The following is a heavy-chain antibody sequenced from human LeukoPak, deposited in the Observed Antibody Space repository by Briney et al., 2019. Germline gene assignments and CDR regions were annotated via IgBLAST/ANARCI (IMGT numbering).Heavy chain of an antibody. V-gene: IGHV4-59*12. J-gene: IGHJ4*02. D-gene: IGHD3-10*01. CDR1: GGSFSGYY. Sequence: PSETLSLTCAVYGGSFSGYYWSWIRQPPGKGLEWIGYIYYSGSTNYNPSLKSRVTISVDTSKNQFSLQLNSVTPEDTAVYYCANSADESGGFDYWGQGTLVTVSS. CDR2: IYYSGST. CDR3: ANSADESGGFDY.